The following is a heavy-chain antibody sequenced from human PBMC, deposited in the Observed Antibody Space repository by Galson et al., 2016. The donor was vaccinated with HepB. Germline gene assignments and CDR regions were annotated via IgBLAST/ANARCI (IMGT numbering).Heavy chain of an antibody. CDR3: ARDYLTYTGSYLYS. J-gene: IGHJ4*02. CDR1: GFTFSSYW. V-gene: IGHV3-74*01. D-gene: IGHD1-26*01. Sequence: SLRLSCAASGFTFSSYWMHWVRQVPGKGLVMVARTNTDGSDTGYAGSVKGRFTISRDNAENTLYLQMNTLRAEDTAVYYCARDYLTYTGSYLYSWGQGTLVTVSS. CDR2: TNTDGSDT.